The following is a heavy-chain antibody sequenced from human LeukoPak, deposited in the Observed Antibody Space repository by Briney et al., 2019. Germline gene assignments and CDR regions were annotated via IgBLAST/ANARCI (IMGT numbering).Heavy chain of an antibody. CDR2: ISSSSSTI. CDR1: GFTFSSYA. V-gene: IGHV3-48*02. CDR3: ARENVAYDILTGYPRDYFDY. J-gene: IGHJ4*02. D-gene: IGHD3-9*01. Sequence: GGSLRLSCAASGFTFSSYALNWVRQAPGKGLEWVSYISSSSSTIYYTDSVKGRFTISRDNAKNSLYLQMNSLRDEDTAVYYCARENVAYDILTGYPRDYFDYWGQGALVTVSS.